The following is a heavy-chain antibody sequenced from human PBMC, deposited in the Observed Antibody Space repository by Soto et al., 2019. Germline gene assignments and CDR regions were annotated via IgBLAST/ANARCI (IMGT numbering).Heavy chain of an antibody. CDR3: ASLGVGDWANYYYYYGMDV. J-gene: IGHJ6*02. V-gene: IGHV3-23*01. D-gene: IGHD2-21*02. Sequence: EVQLLESGGGFVQPGGSLRLSCAATGFTFSVYAMTWVRQAPGKGLEWVSAVTANGGSTYSADSVKGRFTISRDNSKNPLFLQMNSLRAEETAIYYCASLGVGDWANYYYYYGMDVWGQGTTVTVSS. CDR1: GFTFSVYA. CDR2: VTANGGST.